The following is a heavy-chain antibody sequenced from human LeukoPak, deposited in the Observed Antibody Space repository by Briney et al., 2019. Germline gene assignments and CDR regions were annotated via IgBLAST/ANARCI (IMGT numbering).Heavy chain of an antibody. CDR2: VSGSGGST. CDR1: GFTFSSYA. Sequence: GGSLRLSCAASGFTFSSYAMSWVRQAPGKGLEWVSAVSGSGGSTYYADSVKGRFTISRDNSKNTLYLQMNSLRAEDTAVYYCAKNPPRIRYFDWPKDYRGQGTLVTVSS. D-gene: IGHD3-9*01. V-gene: IGHV3-23*01. J-gene: IGHJ4*02. CDR3: AKNPPRIRYFDWPKDY.